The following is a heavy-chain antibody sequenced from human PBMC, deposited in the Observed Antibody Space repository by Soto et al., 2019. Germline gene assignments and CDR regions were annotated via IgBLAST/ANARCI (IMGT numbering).Heavy chain of an antibody. CDR3: ARDTENLNNWEQTIHAFDI. D-gene: IGHD1-20*01. CDR2: ISAYNGNT. V-gene: IGHV1-18*01. CDR1: GYTFTSDG. J-gene: IGHJ3*02. Sequence: GASVKVSCKAAGYTFTSDGISWVRQAPGQGLEWMGWISAYNGNTNYAQKPQGRVTMTTDTSTSTAYMELRSLRSDDTAVYYCARDTENLNNWEQTIHAFDIWGQGTMVIVSS.